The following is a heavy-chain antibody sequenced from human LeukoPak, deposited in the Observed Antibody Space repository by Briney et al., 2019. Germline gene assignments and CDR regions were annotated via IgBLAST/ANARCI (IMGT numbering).Heavy chain of an antibody. CDR3: ARLAPFYGTGII. CDR1: GFTFSPYW. Sequence: PGGSLRLSCSASGFTFSPYWMTWVRQVPRKGLEWVATIKDDGSEEYYVDSVEGRFTISRDNAKKSLYLQMGSLRAEDTAVYYCARLAPFYGTGIIWGQGIVVTVSS. J-gene: IGHJ3*02. CDR2: IKDDGSEE. V-gene: IGHV3-7*01. D-gene: IGHD3-10*01.